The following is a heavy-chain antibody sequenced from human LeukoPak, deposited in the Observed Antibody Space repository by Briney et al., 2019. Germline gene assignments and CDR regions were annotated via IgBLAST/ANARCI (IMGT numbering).Heavy chain of an antibody. CDR2: INPNSGGT. Sequence: ASVKVSCKASGYTFTGYYMHWVRQAPGQGLEWMGWINPNSGGTNYAQKFQGRVTMTRDTSISTAYMELSRLRSDDTAVYYCASPYQLLFESAFDIWGQGTMVTVPS. J-gene: IGHJ3*02. CDR3: ASPYQLLFESAFDI. V-gene: IGHV1-2*02. D-gene: IGHD2-2*01. CDR1: GYTFTGYY.